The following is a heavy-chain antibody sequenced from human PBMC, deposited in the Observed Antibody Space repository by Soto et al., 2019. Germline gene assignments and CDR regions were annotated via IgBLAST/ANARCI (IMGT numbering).Heavy chain of an antibody. J-gene: IGHJ4*02. CDR2: INQDGSEE. Sequence: GGTLRLSCAASGFTFSDNWMSWVRQAPGKGLEWVANINQDGSEEYYVESVKGRFTFSKDNAKNVLYLQMNNLRAEDTAVYYCARDCHYLDYWGQGTPVTVSS. V-gene: IGHV3-7*01. CDR1: GFTFSDNW. CDR3: ARDCHYLDY.